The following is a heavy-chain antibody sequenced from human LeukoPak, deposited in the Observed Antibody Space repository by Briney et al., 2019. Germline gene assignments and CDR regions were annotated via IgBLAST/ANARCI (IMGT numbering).Heavy chain of an antibody. J-gene: IGHJ4*02. Sequence: SETLSLTCTVSGGSISSYYWSWIRQPPGKGLEWIGYIYYSGSNNYNPSLKSRVTISVDTSKNQFSLKLSSVTAADTAVYYCARDLYGDYYFDYWGQGTLVTVSS. V-gene: IGHV4-59*01. CDR3: ARDLYGDYYFDY. D-gene: IGHD4-17*01. CDR1: GGSISSYY. CDR2: IYYSGSN.